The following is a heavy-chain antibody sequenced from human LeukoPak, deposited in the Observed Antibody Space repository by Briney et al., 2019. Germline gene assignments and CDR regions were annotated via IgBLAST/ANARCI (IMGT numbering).Heavy chain of an antibody. CDR3: ARKYDILTGYDNWFDP. V-gene: IGHV1-18*01. J-gene: IGHJ5*02. CDR2: ISAYNGNT. D-gene: IGHD3-9*01. CDR1: GYTLTELS. Sequence: ASVKVSCKVSGYTLTELSIHWVRQAPGQGLEWMGWISAYNGNTNYAQKLQGRVTMTTDTSTSTAYMELRSLRSDDTAVYFCARKYDILTGYDNWFDPWGQGTLVTVSS.